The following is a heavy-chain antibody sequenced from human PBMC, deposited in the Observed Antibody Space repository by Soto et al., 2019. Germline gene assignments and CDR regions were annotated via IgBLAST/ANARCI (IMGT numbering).Heavy chain of an antibody. Sequence: SETLSLTCTVSGASISSSYWSWIRQSPERGLEWIAYVYHTGATNYNPSLKSRVTISLDTSKGQFSLNLTSLTTADTAVYFCARGGNRYSNVASGVGGFDYWGQGSLDTFSS. CDR1: GASISSSY. CDR2: VYHTGAT. V-gene: IGHV4-59*01. CDR3: ARGGNRYSNVASGVGGFDY. J-gene: IGHJ4*02. D-gene: IGHD5-12*01.